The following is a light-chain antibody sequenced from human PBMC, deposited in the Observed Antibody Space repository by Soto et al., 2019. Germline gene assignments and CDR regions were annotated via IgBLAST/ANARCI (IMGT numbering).Light chain of an antibody. CDR3: GTWDSSLTTFV. CDR1: SSNIGEYY. V-gene: IGLV1-51*02. J-gene: IGLJ1*01. CDR2: END. Sequence: QSVLTPPPSVSAAPGQKVTMSCSGKSSNIGEYYVSWHQQLPGTAPKLLIYENDKRPSGIPDRFSGSKSGTSATLDITGLQTGDEADYYCGTWDSSLTTFVFGTGTKVTVL.